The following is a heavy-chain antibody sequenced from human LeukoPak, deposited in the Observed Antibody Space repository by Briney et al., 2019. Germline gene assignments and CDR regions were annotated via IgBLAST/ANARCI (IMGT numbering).Heavy chain of an antibody. V-gene: IGHV7-4-1*02. J-gene: IGHJ5*02. Sequence: ASVKVSCKASGGTFSSYAISWVRQAPGQGLEWMGWINTNTGNPTYAQGFTGRFVFSLDTSVSTAYLQISSLKAEDTAVYYCARPQDTIAPNWFDPWGQGTLVTVSS. CDR2: INTNTGNP. CDR1: GGTFSSYA. CDR3: ARPQDTIAPNWFDP. D-gene: IGHD6-13*01.